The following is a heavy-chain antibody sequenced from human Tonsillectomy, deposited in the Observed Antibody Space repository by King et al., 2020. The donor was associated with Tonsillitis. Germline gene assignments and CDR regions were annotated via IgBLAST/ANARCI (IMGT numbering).Heavy chain of an antibody. CDR1: GFTFSLFD. Sequence: VQLVESGGGVVQPGRSLRLSCAASGFTFSLFDMHWVRQAPGKGLDWVTVISYDGSNKYYADSVKGRFNISRDKSKNTLYLQMNSLRAEDTDVYYCARPEVTPPTYYYYGMDVWGQGTTVTVSS. D-gene: IGHD4-23*01. CDR3: ARPEVTPPTYYYYGMDV. CDR2: ISYDGSNK. V-gene: IGHV3-33*05. J-gene: IGHJ6*02.